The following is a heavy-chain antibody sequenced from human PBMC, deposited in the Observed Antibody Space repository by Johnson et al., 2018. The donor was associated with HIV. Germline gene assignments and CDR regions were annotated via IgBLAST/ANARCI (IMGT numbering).Heavy chain of an antibody. J-gene: IGHJ3*02. D-gene: IGHD6-13*01. V-gene: IGHV3-30*14. CDR2: ISYDGSNK. CDR3: ATSTVSDSSSWYHLEMAFDI. Sequence: QVQLVESGGGLVQPGGSLRLSCAASGFTFSSYAMHWVRQAPGKGLEWVALISYDGSNKYYADSVQGRFTISRDNSKNTLYLQMGSLRAEDMAVYYCATSTVSDSSSWYHLEMAFDIWGQGTMVTVSS. CDR1: GFTFSSYA.